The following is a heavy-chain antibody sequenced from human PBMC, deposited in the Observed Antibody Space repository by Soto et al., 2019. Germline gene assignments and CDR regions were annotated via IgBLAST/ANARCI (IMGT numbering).Heavy chain of an antibody. CDR2: ISSSSSTI. J-gene: IGHJ6*02. V-gene: IGHV3-48*02. Sequence: GGSLRLSCAASGFTFSSYSMNWVRQAPGKGLEWVSYISSSSSTIYYADSVKGRFTISRDNAKNSLYLQMNSLRDEDTAVYYFARETRSSYYGMHFWRHGPPVTVPS. CDR3: ARETRSSYYGMHF. CDR1: GFTFSSYS.